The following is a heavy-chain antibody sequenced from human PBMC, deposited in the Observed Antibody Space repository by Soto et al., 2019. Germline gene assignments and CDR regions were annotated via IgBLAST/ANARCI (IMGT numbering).Heavy chain of an antibody. CDR2: IIGSGTTT. CDR3: GKGKGLTVSSTNS. Sequence: EVQVLESGGGLVQPGGSLRLSCAASGFTFSSYAMTWVRQAPGMGLEWVSGIIGSGTTTYYADSVRGRFTISRDNSKNALFLKMDSLRAEDTAVYYCGKGKGLTVSSTNSWGQGTPVTVSS. J-gene: IGHJ4*02. D-gene: IGHD2-2*01. CDR1: GFTFSSYA. V-gene: IGHV3-23*01.